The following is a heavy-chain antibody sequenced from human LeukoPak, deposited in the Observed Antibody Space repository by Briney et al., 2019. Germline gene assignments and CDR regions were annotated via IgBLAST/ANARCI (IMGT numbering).Heavy chain of an antibody. CDR1: GFTFSSYA. J-gene: IGHJ4*02. CDR3: ARHSPLWNY. V-gene: IGHV3-66*04. Sequence: GGSLRLSCAASGFTFSSYAMSWVRQAPGKGLEWVSVIYSGGSTYYADSVKGRFTISRDNSKNTLYLQMNSLRAEDTALYYCARHSPLWNYWGQGTLVTVSS. D-gene: IGHD1-1*01. CDR2: IYSGGST.